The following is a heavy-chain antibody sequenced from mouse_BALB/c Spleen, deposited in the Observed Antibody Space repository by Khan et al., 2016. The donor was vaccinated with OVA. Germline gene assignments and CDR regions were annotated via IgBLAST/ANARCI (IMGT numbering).Heavy chain of an antibody. V-gene: IGHV7-3*02. D-gene: IGHD1-2*01. CDR3: ARVDYGYGFAY. CDR2: IRKKASGYTT. J-gene: IGHJ3*01. CDR1: GFTFSDYY. Sequence: EVELVESGGGLVEPGGSLRLSCATSGFTFSDYYMSWVRQPPGKALEWLGFIRKKASGYTTEYSAYVKGRFTIPRDNSQSILYLQLNSLRAEDSATYYCARVDYGYGFAYWGQGTLVTVSA.